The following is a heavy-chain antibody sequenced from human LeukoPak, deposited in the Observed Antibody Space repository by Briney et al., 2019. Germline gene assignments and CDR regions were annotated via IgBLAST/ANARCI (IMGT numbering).Heavy chain of an antibody. CDR2: INHSGNS. V-gene: IGHV4-34*01. Sequence: SETLSLTCSVYGGSFSGYYWGWIRQPPGKGLEWIGEINHSGNSNYNPSLKSRVTISVDTSKNQFSLKLNSVTAADTGVYYCARGLTHWGQGTLVTVSS. CDR3: ARGLTH. CDR1: GGSFSGYY. J-gene: IGHJ4*02.